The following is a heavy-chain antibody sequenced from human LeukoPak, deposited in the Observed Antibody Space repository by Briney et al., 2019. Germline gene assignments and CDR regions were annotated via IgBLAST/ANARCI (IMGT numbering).Heavy chain of an antibody. CDR3: AKEGATYHWNYIDPFDV. Sequence: GGSLRLSCAASGFTFSSYPMSWVRQTPGKGLEWVSRISDSALTTYYTDFVKGRFTISRDNSKNTLYLQMNSLRAEDTAVYYCAKEGATYHWNYIDPFDVWGRGTVITVSS. CDR1: GFTFSSYP. V-gene: IGHV3-23*01. CDR2: ISDSALTT. D-gene: IGHD1-7*01. J-gene: IGHJ3*01.